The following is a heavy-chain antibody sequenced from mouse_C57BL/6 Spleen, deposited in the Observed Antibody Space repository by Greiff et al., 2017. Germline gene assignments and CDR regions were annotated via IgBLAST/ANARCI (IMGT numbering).Heavy chain of an antibody. CDR3: ARGYDYDSYYFDY. J-gene: IGHJ2*01. Sequence: EVMLVESKGGLVQPGSSMKLSCTASGFTFSDYYMAWVRQVPEQGLEWVANINYDGSSTYYLDSLKSRLIISRDNAKNILYLQMSSLKSEDTATYYCARGYDYDSYYFDYWGQGTTLTVSS. CDR2: INYDGSST. CDR1: GFTFSDYY. V-gene: IGHV5-16*01. D-gene: IGHD2-4*01.